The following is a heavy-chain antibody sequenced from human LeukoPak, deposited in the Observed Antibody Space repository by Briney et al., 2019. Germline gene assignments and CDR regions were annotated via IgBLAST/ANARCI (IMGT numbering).Heavy chain of an antibody. V-gene: IGHV3-53*01. CDR3: AKSETPYYYGSGSYYPD. CDR2: IYSGGST. J-gene: IGHJ4*02. D-gene: IGHD3-10*01. CDR1: GFTVSSNY. Sequence: GGSLRLSCAASGFTVSSNYMSWVRQAPGKGLEWVSVIYSGGSTYYADSVKGRFTISRDNSKNTLYLQMNSLRAEDTAVYYCAKSETPYYYGSGSYYPDWGQGTLVTVSS.